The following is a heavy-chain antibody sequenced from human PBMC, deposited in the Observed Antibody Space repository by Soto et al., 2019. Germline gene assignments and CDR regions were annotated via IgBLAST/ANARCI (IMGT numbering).Heavy chain of an antibody. CDR3: ARRGRDGYYYVMEV. CDR1: GYSFTSYW. J-gene: IGHJ6*02. V-gene: IGHV5-51*01. D-gene: IGHD3-16*01. CDR2: IFPGDSDT. Sequence: EVQLVQSGAEVKKPGESLKISCKASGYSFTSYWIGWVRQMPGKGLEWMGIIFPGDSDTTYSPSFQGQVTISADKSTSTDYLHWTSLKASDTAMYYCARRGRDGYYYVMEVWGQGTTVTVSS.